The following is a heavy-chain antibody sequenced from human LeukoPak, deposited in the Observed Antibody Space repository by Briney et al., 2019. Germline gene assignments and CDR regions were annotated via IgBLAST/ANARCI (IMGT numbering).Heavy chain of an antibody. J-gene: IGHJ6*03. CDR2: ISSSGSTI. D-gene: IGHD6-13*01. Sequence: PGGSLRLSCAASGFTFSDYYMSWIRQAPGKGLEWVSYISSSGSTIYYADSVKGRFTISRDNAKNSLYLQMNSLRAEDTAVYYCARDSGGGSYSSSPEHYYYYMDVWGKGTTVTVSS. CDR1: GFTFSDYY. V-gene: IGHV3-11*04. CDR3: ARDSGGGSYSSSPEHYYYYMDV.